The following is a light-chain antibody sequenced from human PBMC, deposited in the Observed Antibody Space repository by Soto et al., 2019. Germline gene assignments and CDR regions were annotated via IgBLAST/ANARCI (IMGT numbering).Light chain of an antibody. Sequence: QSVLTQPASVSGSPGQSITISCTGTSSDVGAYNSVSWHQQHPGKAPKLMIYEVSNRPSGVSSRFSGSKSGNTASLTISGLQAEDEADYYCSSYATSSTLFGGGTKLTVL. CDR3: SSYATSSTL. J-gene: IGLJ2*01. CDR1: SSDVGAYNS. CDR2: EVS. V-gene: IGLV2-14*01.